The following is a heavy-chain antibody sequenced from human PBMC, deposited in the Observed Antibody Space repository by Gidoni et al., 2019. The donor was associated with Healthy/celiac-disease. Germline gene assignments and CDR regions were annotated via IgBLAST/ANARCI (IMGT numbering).Heavy chain of an antibody. Sequence: EVQLVESGGGLVQPGRSLRLSCAASGFTFDDYAMHWFRQAPGKGLGWVSGISWNSGSIGYADSVKGRFTISRDNAKNSLYLQMNSLRAEDTALYYCAKDMYSSSSGWFDPWGQGTLVTVSS. CDR2: ISWNSGSI. J-gene: IGHJ5*02. V-gene: IGHV3-9*01. CDR1: GFTFDDYA. CDR3: AKDMYSSSSGWFDP. D-gene: IGHD6-6*01.